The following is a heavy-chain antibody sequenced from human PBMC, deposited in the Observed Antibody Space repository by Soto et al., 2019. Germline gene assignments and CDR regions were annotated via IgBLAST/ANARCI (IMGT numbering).Heavy chain of an antibody. CDR1: GFTFSSYA. D-gene: IGHD3-22*01. Sequence: QVQLVESGGGVVQPGRSLRLSCAASGFTFSSYAMHWVRQAPGKGLEWVAVISYDGSNKYYADSVKGRFTISRDNSKNTLHLQMNSLRAEDTAVYYCARSIKADSSGYYHAFDIWGQGTMVTVSS. V-gene: IGHV3-30-3*01. CDR3: ARSIKADSSGYYHAFDI. J-gene: IGHJ3*02. CDR2: ISYDGSNK.